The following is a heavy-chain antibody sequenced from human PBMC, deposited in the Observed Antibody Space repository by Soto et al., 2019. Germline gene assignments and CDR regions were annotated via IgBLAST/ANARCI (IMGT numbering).Heavy chain of an antibody. Sequence: GGSLRLSCAAAGVTFSSYAMNWVRQAPGKGLEWVAVIWYDGSNKYYAESVKGRFTISRDKSKNTMYLQMNSLRAEDTAVYYCARDGRWEWLAQNYYYYMDVWGKGTTVTVSS. CDR2: IWYDGSNK. D-gene: IGHD3-3*01. CDR3: ARDGRWEWLAQNYYYYMDV. V-gene: IGHV3-33*08. CDR1: GVTFSSYA. J-gene: IGHJ6*03.